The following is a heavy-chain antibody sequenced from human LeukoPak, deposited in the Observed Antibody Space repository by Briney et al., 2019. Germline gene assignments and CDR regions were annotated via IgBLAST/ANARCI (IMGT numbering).Heavy chain of an antibody. CDR2: IQYDGSNK. V-gene: IGHV3-30*02. Sequence: GSLRLSCAASGFTFSSYGMHWVRQAPGKGLEWVAFIQYDGSNKYYADSVKGRFTISRDNSKNTLDLQMNSLRAEDTAVYYCAKDLSSTALDYWGQGTLVTVSS. D-gene: IGHD2-2*01. J-gene: IGHJ4*02. CDR3: AKDLSSTALDY. CDR1: GFTFSSYG.